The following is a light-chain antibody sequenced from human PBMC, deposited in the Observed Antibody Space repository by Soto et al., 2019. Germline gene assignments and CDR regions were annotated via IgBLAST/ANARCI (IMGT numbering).Light chain of an antibody. CDR3: QQYGRSPYT. CDR2: GAS. Sequence: EIVMTQSPATLSVSPGERATLSCRASQSVSSNLAWYQQKPGQAPRLLIYGASSRATGIPDRFSGSGSGTDFTLTISRLEPEDFAVYYCQQYGRSPYTFGQGTKVDIK. V-gene: IGKV3-20*01. CDR1: QSVSSN. J-gene: IGKJ2*01.